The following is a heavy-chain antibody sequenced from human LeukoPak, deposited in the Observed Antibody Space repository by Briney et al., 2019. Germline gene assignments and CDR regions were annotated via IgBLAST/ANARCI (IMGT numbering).Heavy chain of an antibody. Sequence: ASVTVSCKASGYTFTSYGISWVRQAPGQGLEWMGWISAYNGNTNYAQKLQGRVTMTTDTSTSTAYMELRSLRSDDTAVYYCARDLAPSSYSSGWDDAFDIWGQGTMVTVSS. D-gene: IGHD6-19*01. CDR2: ISAYNGNT. J-gene: IGHJ3*02. V-gene: IGHV1-18*01. CDR1: GYTFTSYG. CDR3: ARDLAPSSYSSGWDDAFDI.